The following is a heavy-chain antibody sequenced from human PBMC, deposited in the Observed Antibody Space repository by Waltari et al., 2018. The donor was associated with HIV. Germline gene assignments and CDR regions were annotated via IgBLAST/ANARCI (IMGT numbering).Heavy chain of an antibody. V-gene: IGHV1-2*02. Sequence: QVQLVQSGGEGKKPGASVKVSCKASGYTFIGYYMHWVRQAPGQGLEWMGWIKPNRGGTNYSQKFQCRVTMTRDTSIATAYMELSRLTSDDTAVYYCARDILGIPGAHYYDTSGFGYWGQGTLVTVSS. CDR1: GYTFIGYY. CDR2: IKPNRGGT. CDR3: ARDILGIPGAHYYDTSGFGY. J-gene: IGHJ4*02. D-gene: IGHD3-22*01.